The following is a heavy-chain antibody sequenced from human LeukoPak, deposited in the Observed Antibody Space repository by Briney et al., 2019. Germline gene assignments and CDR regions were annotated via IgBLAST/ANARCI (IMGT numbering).Heavy chain of an antibody. V-gene: IGHV4-4*07. CDR2: IYASGST. D-gene: IGHD6-13*01. CDR1: GGSISSYY. Sequence: PSETLSLTCTVPGGSISSYYRSWIRQPAGKGLEWIGRIYASGSTNYNPSLKSRVTMSVDTSKNQFSLKLSSVTAADTAVYYCAREVSSSWYKYYFDYWGQGTLVTVSS. J-gene: IGHJ4*02. CDR3: AREVSSSWYKYYFDY.